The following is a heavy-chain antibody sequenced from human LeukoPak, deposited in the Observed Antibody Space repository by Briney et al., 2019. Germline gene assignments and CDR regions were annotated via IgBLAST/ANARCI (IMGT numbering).Heavy chain of an antibody. CDR3: AREPGGAGTTIDY. CDR2: INLNSGGT. D-gene: IGHD1-7*01. J-gene: IGHJ4*02. Sequence: GASVKVSCKASGYTFTGYYMHWVRQAPGQGLEWMGRINLNSGGTNYAQKFQGRVTMTRDTSISTAYMELNRLGSDDTAVYYCAREPGGAGTTIDYWGQGTLVTVSS. CDR1: GYTFTGYY. V-gene: IGHV1-2*06.